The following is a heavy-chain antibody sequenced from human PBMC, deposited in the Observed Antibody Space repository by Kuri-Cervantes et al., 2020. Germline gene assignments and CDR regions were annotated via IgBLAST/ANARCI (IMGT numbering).Heavy chain of an antibody. Sequence: ASVKVSCKASGYTFTGYYMHWVRQAPGQGLEWMGWINPNSGGTNYAQKFQGRVTMTEDTSTDTAYMELSSLRSEDTAVYYCATPWLQSDFGAFDIWGQGTMVTVSS. CDR1: GYTFTGYY. CDR3: ATPWLQSDFGAFDI. D-gene: IGHD5-24*01. CDR2: INPNSGGT. J-gene: IGHJ3*02. V-gene: IGHV1-2*02.